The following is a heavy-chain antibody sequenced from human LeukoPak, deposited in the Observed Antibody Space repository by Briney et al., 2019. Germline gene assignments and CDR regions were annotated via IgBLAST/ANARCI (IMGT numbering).Heavy chain of an antibody. Sequence: PSETLSLTCTVSGGFISSGSYYWSWIRQPAGKGLEWIGHIYTSGSTNYNPSLKSRVTISVDTSENQLFLKLSSVTAADTAVYYCARSYYGSGSYQGYWGQGTLVTVSS. CDR2: IYTSGST. D-gene: IGHD3-10*01. V-gene: IGHV4-61*09. CDR3: ARSYYGSGSYQGY. J-gene: IGHJ4*02. CDR1: GGFISSGSYY.